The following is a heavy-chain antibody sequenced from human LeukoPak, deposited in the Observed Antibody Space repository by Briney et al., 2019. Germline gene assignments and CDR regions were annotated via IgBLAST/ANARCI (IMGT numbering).Heavy chain of an antibody. CDR3: ARGGGWRRHYYDSSGYSQENWFDP. Sequence: SDTLSLTCAVYGGSFSGYYWSWIRQPPGKGLEWIGEINHSGSTNYNPSLKSRVTISVDTSKNQFSLKLSSVTAADTAVYYCARGGGWRRHYYDSSGYSQENWFDPWGQGTLVTVSS. CDR1: GGSFSGYY. V-gene: IGHV4-34*01. CDR2: INHSGST. D-gene: IGHD3-22*01. J-gene: IGHJ5*02.